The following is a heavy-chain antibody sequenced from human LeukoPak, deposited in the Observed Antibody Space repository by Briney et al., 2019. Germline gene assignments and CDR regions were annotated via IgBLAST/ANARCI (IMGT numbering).Heavy chain of an antibody. CDR1: GGSLSPHY. D-gene: IGHD5-12*01. J-gene: IGHJ4*02. Sequence: PSETLSLTCAVPGGSLSPHYWSWIRRPLGKGLEWIGEINNRGTTNYSPSLRGRATISVDTSKNQFSLRLTSMTAADTAMYYCARVPLSWLTPFDFWGQGTLATVSS. V-gene: IGHV4-34*01. CDR3: ARVPLSWLTPFDF. CDR2: INNRGTT.